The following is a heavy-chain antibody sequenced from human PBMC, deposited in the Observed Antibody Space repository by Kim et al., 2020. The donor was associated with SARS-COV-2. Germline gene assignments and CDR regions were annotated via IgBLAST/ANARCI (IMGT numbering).Heavy chain of an antibody. J-gene: IGHJ4*02. Sequence: GSTNYTPSLKRRVTLSVDTSKNQFSLKLSSVTAADTAVYYCARRPAGVDWWGQGTPVTVSS. CDR2: GST. CDR3: ARRPAGVDW. V-gene: IGHV4-34*01.